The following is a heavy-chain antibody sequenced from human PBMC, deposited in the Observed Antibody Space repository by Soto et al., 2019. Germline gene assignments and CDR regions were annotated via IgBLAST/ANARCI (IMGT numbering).Heavy chain of an antibody. CDR3: ARDIGSYAYGEGY. V-gene: IGHV4-4*07. CDR1: GGSINSYW. Sequence: SETLSLTCSVSGGSINSYWWSWIRQPAGKGLEWIGRVYSTGTTDYNPSLNSRATMSVETSKNQFSLKLTSVTAADTAVYYCARDIGSYAYGEGYWGQGIQVTISS. J-gene: IGHJ4*02. D-gene: IGHD3-10*01. CDR2: VYSTGTT.